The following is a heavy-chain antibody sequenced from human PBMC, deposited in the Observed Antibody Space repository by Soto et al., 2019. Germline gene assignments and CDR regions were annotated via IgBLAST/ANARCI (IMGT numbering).Heavy chain of an antibody. D-gene: IGHD2-2*01. CDR2: INPSGGST. CDR3: ARDRSSRWFYFDY. CDR1: GYSFTSYY. J-gene: IGHJ4*02. V-gene: IGHV1-46*01. Sequence: GASVKVSCKASGYSFTSYYLHWMRQAPGQGLEWMGIINPSGGSTTYAQKFQGRVTMTRDTSTSTVYMELSSLRSEDTAVYYCARDRSSRWFYFDYWGQGTLVTVSS.